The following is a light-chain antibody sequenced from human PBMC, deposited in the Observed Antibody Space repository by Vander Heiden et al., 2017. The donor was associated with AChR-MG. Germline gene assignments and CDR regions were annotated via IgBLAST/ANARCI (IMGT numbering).Light chain of an antibody. CDR1: QGISSY. CDR2: AAS. J-gene: IGKJ1*01. CDR3: QQLNSYRT. V-gene: IGKV1-9*01. Sequence: IHLTQSPSSLSPPVGDRVTITGRASQGISSYLAWYQQKPGKAPKLLIYAASTLQSGVPSRFSGSGSGTDFTLTISSLQAEDFATYYCQQLNSYRTFGQGTKVEIK.